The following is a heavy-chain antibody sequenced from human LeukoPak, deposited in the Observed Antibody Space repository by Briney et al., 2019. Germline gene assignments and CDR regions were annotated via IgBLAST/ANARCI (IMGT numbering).Heavy chain of an antibody. CDR3: ARESRDDYGDYERSAWDY. D-gene: IGHD4-17*01. CDR2: ISSSGSTI. Sequence: PGGSLRLSCAASGFTFSDYYMSWIRQAPGKGLEWVSYISSSGSTIYYADSVKGRFTISRDNAKNSLYLQMNSLRAEDTAVYYCARESRDDYGDYERSAWDYWGQGTLVTVSS. V-gene: IGHV3-11*04. J-gene: IGHJ4*02. CDR1: GFTFSDYY.